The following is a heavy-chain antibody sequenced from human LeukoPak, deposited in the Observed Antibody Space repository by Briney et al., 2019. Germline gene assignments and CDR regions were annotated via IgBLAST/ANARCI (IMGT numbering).Heavy chain of an antibody. J-gene: IGHJ4*02. D-gene: IGHD3-22*01. CDR1: GFTFSDYY. CDR2: ISSSGSTI. V-gene: IGHV3-11*04. Sequence: PGGSLRLSCAVSGFTFSDYYMSWIRQAPGKGLEWVSYISSSGSTIYYADSVKGRFTISRDNAKNSLYLQMNSLRAEDTAVYYCARPYYYDSSGYYYDYWGQGTLVTVSS. CDR3: ARPYYYDSSGYYYDY.